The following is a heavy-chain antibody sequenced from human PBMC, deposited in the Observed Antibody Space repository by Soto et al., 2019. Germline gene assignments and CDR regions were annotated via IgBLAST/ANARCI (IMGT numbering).Heavy chain of an antibody. V-gene: IGHV2-70*04. J-gene: IGHJ4*02. CDR3: ARITEDPHVYYFDY. CDR1: GFSLSTSGMR. Sequence: SGPTLVNPTQTLTLTCTFSGFSLSTSGMRVSWIRQPPGKALEWLARIDWDDDKFYSTSLKTRLTISKDTSKNQVVLTMTNMDPVDTATYYCARITEDPHVYYFDYWGQGTLVTVSS. CDR2: IDWDDDK.